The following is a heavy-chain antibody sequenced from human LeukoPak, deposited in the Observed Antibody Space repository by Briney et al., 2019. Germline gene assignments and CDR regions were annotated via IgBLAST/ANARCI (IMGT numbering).Heavy chain of an antibody. CDR3: ARRSNFGSSWFFDY. Sequence: PSETLSLTCSVSGGSISSGTYCWGWIRQPPGKGLEWIGSICYSGTAYYNPSLKSRVTISVDTSKNQFSLKLSSVTAADTAVHYCARRSNFGSSWFFDYWGQGTLVTVSS. D-gene: IGHD6-13*01. CDR2: ICYSGTA. V-gene: IGHV4-39*01. J-gene: IGHJ4*02. CDR1: GGSISSGTYC.